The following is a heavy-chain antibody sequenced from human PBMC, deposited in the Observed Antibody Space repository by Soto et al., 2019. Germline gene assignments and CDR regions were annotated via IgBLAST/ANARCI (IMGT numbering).Heavy chain of an antibody. CDR2: INHSGST. CDR1: GGSFSGYY. CDR3: ARRLSYYYGSGSYYVQYFQH. J-gene: IGHJ1*01. Sequence: SETLSLTCAVYGGSFSGYYWSWIRQPPRKGLEWIGEINHSGSTNYNPSLKSRVTISVDTSKNQFSLKLSSVTAADTAVYYCARRLSYYYGSGSYYVQYFQHWGQGTLVTVSS. V-gene: IGHV4-34*01. D-gene: IGHD3-10*01.